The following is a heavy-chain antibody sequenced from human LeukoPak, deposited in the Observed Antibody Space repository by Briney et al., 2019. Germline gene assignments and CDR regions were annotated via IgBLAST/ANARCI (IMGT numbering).Heavy chain of an antibody. Sequence: SLSLTCTVSGVSISSYYWRWIRQPPGQGLEWIGYIYYSRSTNYNPSLKSRVTISVDTSKNQFSLKLSSVTAADTAVYYCARDGPVAATQGNWFDPWGQGTLVTVSS. CDR3: ARDGPVAATQGNWFDP. V-gene: IGHV4-59*01. CDR2: IYYSRST. J-gene: IGHJ5*02. D-gene: IGHD2-15*01. CDR1: GVSISSYY.